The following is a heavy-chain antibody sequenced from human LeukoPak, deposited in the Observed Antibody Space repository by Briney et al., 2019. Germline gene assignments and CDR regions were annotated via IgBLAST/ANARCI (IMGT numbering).Heavy chain of an antibody. Sequence: PGGSLRLSCAASGFTFSSYAMSWVRQAPGKGLEWVSAISGSGGSTYYADSVKGRFTISRDNSKNTLYLQMNSLRAEDTAVYYCAKGPHDYGEPGPCNNWGQGTLVTVSS. CDR3: AKGPHDYGEPGPCNN. V-gene: IGHV3-23*01. D-gene: IGHD4-17*01. CDR2: ISGSGGST. CDR1: GFTFSSYA. J-gene: IGHJ4*02.